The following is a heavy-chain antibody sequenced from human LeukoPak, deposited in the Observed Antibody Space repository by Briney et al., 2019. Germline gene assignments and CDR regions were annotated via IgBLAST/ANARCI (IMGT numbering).Heavy chain of an antibody. CDR2: ISSSSSYI. Sequence: GGSLRLSCAASGFTFSNYDMHWVRQAPGKGLEWVSAISSSSSYIYYADSIKGRFTISRDNAENSLYLQMNSLRVDDTALYFCASSHDSSGNDWGQGTMVTVSS. V-gene: IGHV3-21*01. CDR3: ASSHDSSGND. J-gene: IGHJ4*02. CDR1: GFTFSNYD. D-gene: IGHD3-22*01.